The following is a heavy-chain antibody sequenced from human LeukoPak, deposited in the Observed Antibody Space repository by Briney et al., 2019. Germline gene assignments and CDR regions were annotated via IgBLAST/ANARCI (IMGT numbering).Heavy chain of an antibody. J-gene: IGHJ4*02. CDR2: ISYDGTNQ. CDR1: GFTFSDYT. D-gene: IGHD5-24*01. Sequence: GGSLRLSCAASGFTFSDYTIQWVRQAPGKGLGWVALISYDGTNQYYADSMEGRLSISRDNSKNTVYLQLDSLTTDDTAVYYCARGGRGIWLQSYFDYWGQGTLVTVSS. CDR3: ARGGRGIWLQSYFDY. V-gene: IGHV3-30*04.